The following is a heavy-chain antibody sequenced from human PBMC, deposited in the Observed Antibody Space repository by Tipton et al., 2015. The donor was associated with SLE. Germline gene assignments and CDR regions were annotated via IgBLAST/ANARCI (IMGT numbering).Heavy chain of an antibody. CDR1: GGSISSTNYF. CDR2: IYTSGNT. CDR3: ARGDDSSGYYIDY. Sequence: TLSLTCTVSGGSISSTNYFWTWIRQPAGKGLEWIGRIYTSGNTNYNPSLQSRVTISIDTSKNQFSLKLSSVTAADTAVYYCARGDDSSGYYIDYWGQGTLVTVSS. V-gene: IGHV4-61*02. D-gene: IGHD3-22*01. J-gene: IGHJ4*02.